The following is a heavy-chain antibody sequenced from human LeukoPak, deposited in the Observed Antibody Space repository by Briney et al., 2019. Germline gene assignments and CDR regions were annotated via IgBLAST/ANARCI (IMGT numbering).Heavy chain of an antibody. Sequence: GGSLRLSCTASGFTFSINDMHWVRQATGKGLEWVSGVGTVGDKYYADSAKGRFIISREDAKNSVYLQMNSLRAGDTAVYYCARGGKTAMADYWGQGTLVTVSS. CDR3: ARGGKTAMADY. CDR1: GFTFSIND. D-gene: IGHD5-18*01. CDR2: VGTVGDK. J-gene: IGHJ4*02. V-gene: IGHV3-13*01.